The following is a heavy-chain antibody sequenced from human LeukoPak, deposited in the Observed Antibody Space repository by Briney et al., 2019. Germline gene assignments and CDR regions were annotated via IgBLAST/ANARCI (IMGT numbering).Heavy chain of an antibody. J-gene: IGHJ4*02. CDR2: IKTHADGGTR. CDR1: GFTFTSAW. V-gene: IGHV3-15*01. CDR3: TTYIAAVGTRYFDD. Sequence: GGSLRLSCAASGFTFTSAWMTWVRQAPGKGLEWLGRIKTHADGGTRDYAAPVKGRFTISRDDSKNTLYLQMNSLKTEDTAVYYCTTYIAAVGTRYFDDWGQGTLVTVSS. D-gene: IGHD6-13*01.